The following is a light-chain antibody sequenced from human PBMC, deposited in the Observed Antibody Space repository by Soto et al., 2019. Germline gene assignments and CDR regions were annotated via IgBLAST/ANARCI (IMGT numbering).Light chain of an antibody. CDR3: QQYGGSPLLT. V-gene: IGKV3-20*01. CDR2: GAS. J-gene: IGKJ3*01. Sequence: EIVLTQSPGTLSLSPGERATLSCRASQRVSNNYLAWYQQKPGQAPRLLIYGASSRATGIPDRFSGSGSGTDFTLTISRLEPEDFAVYYCQQYGGSPLLTFGPGTKVDIK. CDR1: QRVSNNY.